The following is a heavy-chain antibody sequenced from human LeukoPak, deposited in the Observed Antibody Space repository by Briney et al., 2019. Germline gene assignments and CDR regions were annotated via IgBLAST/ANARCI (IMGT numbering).Heavy chain of an antibody. D-gene: IGHD4-17*01. CDR1: GGSISSHY. Sequence: SETLSLTCSVSGGSISSHYWSWIRQPPGKGLEWIGYIYYSWSTKYNPSLKSRVTISVDTSKNQFSLKLSSVTAGDTAVYYCARGGTTVTPGLLWFDPWGQGTLVTVSS. CDR2: IYYSWST. V-gene: IGHV4-59*11. J-gene: IGHJ5*02. CDR3: ARGGTTVTPGLLWFDP.